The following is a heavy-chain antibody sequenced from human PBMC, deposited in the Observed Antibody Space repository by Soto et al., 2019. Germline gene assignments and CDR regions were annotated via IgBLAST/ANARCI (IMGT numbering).Heavy chain of an antibody. CDR2: ISYDGSNK. CDR1: GFTFSSYG. D-gene: IGHD5-12*01. V-gene: IGHV3-30*18. CDR3: AKDNGSGCDWLRVGDASDI. Sequence: QVQLVESGGGVVQPGRSLRLSCAASGFTFSSYGMHWVRQAPGKGLEWVAVISYDGSNKYYADSVKGRLTISRDNSKKTLYLKVNGLRVEDTVVYYCAKDNGSGCDWLRVGDASDIWGQGTMVTVSS. J-gene: IGHJ3*02.